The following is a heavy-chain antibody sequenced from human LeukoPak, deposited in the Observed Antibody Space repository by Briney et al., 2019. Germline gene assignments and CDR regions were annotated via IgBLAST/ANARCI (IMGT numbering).Heavy chain of an antibody. V-gene: IGHV4-59*12. CDR1: GGSISSYY. J-gene: IGHJ2*01. Sequence: SETLSLTCTVSGGSISSYYWSWIRQPPGKGLEWIGYIYYSGSTNYNPSLKSRVTISVDTSKNQFSLKLSSVTAADTAVYYCARPPGIAVYWYFDLWGRGTLVTVSS. CDR3: ARPPGIAVYWYFDL. D-gene: IGHD6-19*01. CDR2: IYYSGST.